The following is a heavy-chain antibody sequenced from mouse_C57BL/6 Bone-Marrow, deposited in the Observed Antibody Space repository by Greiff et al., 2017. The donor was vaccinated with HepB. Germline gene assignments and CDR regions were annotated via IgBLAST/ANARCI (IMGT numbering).Heavy chain of an antibody. CDR3: TRPSYGSSYDYFDY. V-gene: IGHV1-15*01. J-gene: IGHJ2*01. D-gene: IGHD1-1*01. CDR2: IDPETGGT. CDR1: GYTFTDYE. Sequence: QVQLKESGAELVRPGASVTLSCKASGYTFTDYEMHWVKQTPVHGLEWIGAIDPETGGTAYNQTFKGKAILTADKSSSTAYMELRSLTSEDSAVYYCTRPSYGSSYDYFDYWGQGTTLTVSS.